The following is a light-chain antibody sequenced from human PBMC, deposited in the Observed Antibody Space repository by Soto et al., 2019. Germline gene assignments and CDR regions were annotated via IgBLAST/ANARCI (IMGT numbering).Light chain of an antibody. CDR3: GLWDDSLNGWV. V-gene: IGLV1-44*01. CDR2: SNN. CDR1: RPNIGRNT. J-gene: IGLJ2*01. Sequence: QYVVTQPPSASGTPGQRVAISCSGGRPNIGRNTVNWYQQLPGTAPKLLIFSNNQRPSGVPDRFSGSKSDTSASLAISWLQSEDEGDYYCGLWDDSLNGWVFGVGTKLTVL.